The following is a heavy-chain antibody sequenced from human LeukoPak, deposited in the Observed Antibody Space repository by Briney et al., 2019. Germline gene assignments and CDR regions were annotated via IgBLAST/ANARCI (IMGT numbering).Heavy chain of an antibody. D-gene: IGHD4-11*01. CDR1: GYTFTSYG. V-gene: IGHV1-18*01. CDR2: ISAYNGNT. CDR3: ARVVLGSSPTVTTDWYFDL. Sequence: ASVKVSCKASGYTFTSYGISWVRQAPGQGLEWMGWISAYNGNTNYAQKLQGRVTMTTDTSTSTAYMELRSLRSDDTAVYYCARVVLGSSPTVTTDWYFDLWGRGTLVTVSS. J-gene: IGHJ2*01.